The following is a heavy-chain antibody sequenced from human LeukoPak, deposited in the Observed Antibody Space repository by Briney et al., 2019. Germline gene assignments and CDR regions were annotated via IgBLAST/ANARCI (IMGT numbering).Heavy chain of an antibody. Sequence: GGSLRLSCAASGFTVSSNYMSWVRQAPGKGLEWVSAISGSGGSTYYADSVKGRFTISRDNSKNTLYLQMNSLRAEDTAVYYCAKDPLRSWDPNWFDPWGQGTLVTVSS. D-gene: IGHD6-13*01. J-gene: IGHJ5*02. CDR2: ISGSGGST. CDR3: AKDPLRSWDPNWFDP. CDR1: GFTVSSNY. V-gene: IGHV3-23*01.